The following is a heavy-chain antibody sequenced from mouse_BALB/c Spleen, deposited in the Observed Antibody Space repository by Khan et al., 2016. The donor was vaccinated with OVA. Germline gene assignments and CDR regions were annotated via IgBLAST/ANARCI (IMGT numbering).Heavy chain of an antibody. CDR2: IDPFNGGT. Sequence: VQLKQSGPELMKPGASVKISCKASGYSFTSYYIHWVKQSHGKSLEWIGYIDPFNGGTSYNQTFKGKATLTVDKSSSTAYMHLSSLTSEDSAVYYCARHGSSSWFAYWGQGTLVTVSA. V-gene: IGHV1S135*01. CDR1: GYSFTSYY. J-gene: IGHJ3*01. D-gene: IGHD1-1*01. CDR3: ARHGSSSWFAY.